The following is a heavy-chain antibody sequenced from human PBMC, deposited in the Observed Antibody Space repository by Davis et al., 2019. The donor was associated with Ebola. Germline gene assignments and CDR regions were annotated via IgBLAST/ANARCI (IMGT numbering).Heavy chain of an antibody. CDR2: IAAYNYKT. J-gene: IGHJ4*01. Sequence: ASVKVSCKASGYPFINYGVSWVRQAPGQGLEWMGWIAAYNYKTIYAQKFQGRVTITIDISTDTVYMELRSLRSDDTAVYYCARDLEDYGADYWGHGTLVTVSP. CDR3: ARDLEDYGADY. D-gene: IGHD4-17*01. CDR1: GYPFINYG. V-gene: IGHV1-18*01.